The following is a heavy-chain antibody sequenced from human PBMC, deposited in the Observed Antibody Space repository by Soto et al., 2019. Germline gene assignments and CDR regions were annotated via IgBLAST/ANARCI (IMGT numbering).Heavy chain of an antibody. CDR1: GFSLSNARMG. CDR2: IFSNDEK. D-gene: IGHD4-17*01. J-gene: IGHJ5*02. Sequence: QVTLKESGPVLVKPTETLTLTCTVSGFSLSNARMGVSWIRQPPGKALEWLAHIFSNDEKSYSTSLKSRLTSSKDTSKCQVVLTMTNMDPVDTATYYCARLSHGEGYGDYVWFDPWGQGHLVTVSS. V-gene: IGHV2-26*01. CDR3: ARLSHGEGYGDYVWFDP.